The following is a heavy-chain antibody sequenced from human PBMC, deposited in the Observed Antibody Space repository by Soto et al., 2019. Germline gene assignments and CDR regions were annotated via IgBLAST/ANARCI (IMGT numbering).Heavy chain of an antibody. D-gene: IGHD5-12*01. CDR2: VYHTGAT. V-gene: IGHV4-59*01. J-gene: IGHJ4*02. CDR3: ARGGNRYSNVASGVGGFDF. Sequence: SETLSLTCTVSGASISSSYWSWIRQSPERGLEWIAYVYHTGATNYSPSLKSRVTISLDTSKGQFSLNLTSLTTADTAVYFCARGGNRYSNVASGVGGFDFWGQGSLVTVS. CDR1: GASISSSY.